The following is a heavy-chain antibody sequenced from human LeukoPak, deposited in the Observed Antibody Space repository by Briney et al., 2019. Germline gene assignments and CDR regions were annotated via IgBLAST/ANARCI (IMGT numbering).Heavy chain of an antibody. J-gene: IGHJ5*02. CDR2: ISGSGGST. V-gene: IGHV3-23*01. D-gene: IGHD3-10*01. CDR3: ARGKTYYGSGEFVP. CDR1: GFTFSSYA. Sequence: PGGSLRLSCAASGFTFSSYAMSWVRQAPGKGLEWVSAISGSGGSTYYADSVKGRFTISRDNSKNTLYLQMNSLRAEDTAVYYCARGKTYYGSGEFVPWGQGTLVTVSS.